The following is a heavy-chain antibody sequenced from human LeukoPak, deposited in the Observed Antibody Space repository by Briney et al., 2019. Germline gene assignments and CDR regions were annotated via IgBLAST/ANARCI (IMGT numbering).Heavy chain of an antibody. D-gene: IGHD3-10*01. CDR2: IRYDGRIE. Sequence: GGSLRLSCAASGFTFSSFGMHWVRQTPGEGLEWVGFIRYDGRIEDYADSVKGRFTMSRDNSKDTLYLQMDSLRVEDTAVYYCARSFLPSGRRFGEFLRGTYYFDYWGQGTLVTVSS. CDR1: GFTFSSFG. J-gene: IGHJ4*02. V-gene: IGHV3-30*02. CDR3: ARSFLPSGRRFGEFLRGTYYFDY.